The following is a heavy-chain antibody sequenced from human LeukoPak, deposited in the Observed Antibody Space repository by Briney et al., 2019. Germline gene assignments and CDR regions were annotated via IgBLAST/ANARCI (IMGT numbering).Heavy chain of an antibody. CDR2: ISYDGSNK. Sequence: GGSLRLSCAASGFSFSTYAIHWVRQAPGKGLEWVAVISYDGSNKYYPDSVKGRFTISRDNSERTVHLQMHSLGVEDTAVYHCARGGSGSSYWYFDLWDRGTLVTVSS. CDR1: GFSFSTYA. V-gene: IGHV3-30-3*01. CDR3: ARGGSGSSYWYFDL. D-gene: IGHD3-10*01. J-gene: IGHJ2*01.